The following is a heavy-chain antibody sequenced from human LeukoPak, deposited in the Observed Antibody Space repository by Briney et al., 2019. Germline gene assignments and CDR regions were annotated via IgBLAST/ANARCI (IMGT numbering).Heavy chain of an antibody. Sequence: GGSLRLSCAASGFTFSSYSMNWVRQAPGKGLEWVSSISSSSSYIYYADSVKGRFTISRDNAKNSLYLQMNSLRAEDTAVYYCARDFAGDDYGDYIGWFDPWGQGTLVTVSS. D-gene: IGHD4-17*01. CDR3: ARDFAGDDYGDYIGWFDP. J-gene: IGHJ5*02. V-gene: IGHV3-21*01. CDR2: ISSSSSYI. CDR1: GFTFSSYS.